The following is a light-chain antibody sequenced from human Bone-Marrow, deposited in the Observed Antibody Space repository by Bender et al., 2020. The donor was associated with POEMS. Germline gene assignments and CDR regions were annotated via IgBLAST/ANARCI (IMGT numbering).Light chain of an antibody. Sequence: QSALTQPASVSGSPGQSITISCTGTSSDVGGYNYVSWYQQHPGKAPKLMIYEVTKRPSGVSNRFSGSKSGDTASLTISGLQAEDEADYYCCSYGDITTVVFGGGTKLTVL. CDR3: CSYGDITTVV. CDR1: SSDVGGYNY. V-gene: IGLV2-23*02. J-gene: IGLJ3*02. CDR2: EVT.